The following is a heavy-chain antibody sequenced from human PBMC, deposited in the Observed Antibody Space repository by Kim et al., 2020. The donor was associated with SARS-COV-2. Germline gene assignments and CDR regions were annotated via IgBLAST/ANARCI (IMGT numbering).Heavy chain of an antibody. V-gene: IGHV3-30*18. D-gene: IGHD3-3*01. CDR3: AKDIYDLWSGGYFYY. J-gene: IGHJ4*01. Sequence: GGSLRLSCAASGFSFVSYGMHWVRLAPGKGLEWVARISYDGNNKDHAESVKGRFTISRDNSQNALHLQMNSLRVEDTAVYYCAKDIYDLWSGGYFYYWG. CDR1: GFSFVSYG. CDR2: ISYDGNNK.